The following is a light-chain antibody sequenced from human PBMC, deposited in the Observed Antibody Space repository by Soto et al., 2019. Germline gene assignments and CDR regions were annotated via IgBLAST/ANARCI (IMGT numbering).Light chain of an antibody. CDR2: DVT. V-gene: IGLV2-8*01. CDR3: SSYTSSSTHYV. Sequence: QSALTQPPSASGSPGQSVTISCTGTSSDVGGYNFVSWYQQHPGKAPKLMIYDVTERPSGVPDRFSGSKSGNTASLTISGLQAEDEADYYCSSYTSSSTHYVFGTGTKLTVL. CDR1: SSDVGGYNF. J-gene: IGLJ1*01.